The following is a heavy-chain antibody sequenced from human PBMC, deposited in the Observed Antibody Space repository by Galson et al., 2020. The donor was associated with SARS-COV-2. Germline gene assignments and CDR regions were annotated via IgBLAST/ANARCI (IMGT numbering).Heavy chain of an antibody. J-gene: IGHJ2*01. D-gene: IGHD3-22*01. Sequence: SETLSLTCTASGYSVSTTNYWGWVRQPPGRGLEWTGSVYPSGTTYYNTSLKSRVTISVDTSKNQFTLRLDSVTAADTALYYCARQGVNMIVLVTVPGWYFDLWGRGTLVTVSS. CDR3: ARQGVNMIVLVTVPGWYFDL. CDR1: GYSVSTTNY. CDR2: VYPSGTT. V-gene: IGHV4-38-2*02.